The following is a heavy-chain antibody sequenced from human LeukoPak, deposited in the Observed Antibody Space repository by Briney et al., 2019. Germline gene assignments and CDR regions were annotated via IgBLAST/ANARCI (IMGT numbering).Heavy chain of an antibody. CDR2: INHSGST. D-gene: IGHD2-15*01. CDR3: ARRVRRGVVVKIYYFDY. Sequence: SETLSLTCAVYGGSFSGYYWSWIRQPPGKGLEWIGEINHSGSTSYNPSLKSRVTISVDTSKNQFSLKLSSVTAADTAVYYCARRVRRGVVVKIYYFDYWGQGTLVTVSS. CDR1: GGSFSGYY. V-gene: IGHV4-34*01. J-gene: IGHJ4*02.